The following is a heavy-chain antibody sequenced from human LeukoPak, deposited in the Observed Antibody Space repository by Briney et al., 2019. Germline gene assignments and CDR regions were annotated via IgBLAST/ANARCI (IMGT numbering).Heavy chain of an antibody. CDR2: IYYSGST. Sequence: SETLSLTCTVSGGSISGSAYYWGWIRQPPGKGLEWIGSIYYSGSTNYNPSLKSRVTMSEDMSKKQVSLKLSSVTAADTAVYYCARLNFDSLSLDYWGQGTLVTVSS. CDR1: GGSISGSAYY. V-gene: IGHV4-39*07. J-gene: IGHJ4*02. CDR3: ARLNFDSLSLDY. D-gene: IGHD3-9*01.